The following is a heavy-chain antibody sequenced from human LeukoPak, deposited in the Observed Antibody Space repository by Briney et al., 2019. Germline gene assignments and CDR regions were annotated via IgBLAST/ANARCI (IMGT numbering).Heavy chain of an antibody. CDR3: ARVWGIPGANWLLPGMDV. J-gene: IGHJ6*02. Sequence: ASVKVSCTASGYTFTGYGISWVRQAPGQGLEWMGWISAYNGNTNYAQKLQGRVTMTTDTSTSTAYMELRSLRSDDTAVYYCARVWGIPGANWLLPGMDVWGQGTTVTVSS. CDR2: ISAYNGNT. CDR1: GYTFTGYG. V-gene: IGHV1-18*01. D-gene: IGHD2-15*01.